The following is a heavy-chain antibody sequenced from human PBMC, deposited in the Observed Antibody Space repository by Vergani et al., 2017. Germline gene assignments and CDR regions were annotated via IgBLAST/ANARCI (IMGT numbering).Heavy chain of an antibody. V-gene: IGHV3-23*01. Sequence: EVQLLESGGGLVQPGGSLRLSCAASGFTFSSYAMSWVRQAPGKGLEWVSAISGSGGSTYYADSVKGRFTISRDNSKNTLYLQMNSLRAEDTAVYYCAKTTAPYISGWYGYDNYGMDFWGQGTTVTVSS. D-gene: IGHD6-19*01. CDR1: GFTFSSYA. J-gene: IGHJ6*02. CDR3: AKTTAPYISGWYGYDNYGMDF. CDR2: ISGSGGST.